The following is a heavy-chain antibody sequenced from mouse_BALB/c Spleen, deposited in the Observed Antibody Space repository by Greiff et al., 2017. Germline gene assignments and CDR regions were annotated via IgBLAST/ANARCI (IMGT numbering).Heavy chain of an antibody. J-gene: IGHJ4*01. CDR3: ARAPHYYGSSYAMDY. V-gene: IGHV1-54*01. CDR2: INPGSGGT. Sequence: QVQLQQSGAELVRPGTSVKVSCKASGYAFTNYLIEWVKQRPGQGLEWIGVINPGSGGTNYNEKFKGKATLTADKSSSTAYMQLSSLTPDDSAVYFCARAPHYYGSSYAMDYWGQGTSVTVSS. D-gene: IGHD1-1*01. CDR1: GYAFTNYL.